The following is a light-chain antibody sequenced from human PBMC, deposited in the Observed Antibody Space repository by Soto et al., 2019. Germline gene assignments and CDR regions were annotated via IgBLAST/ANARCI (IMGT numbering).Light chain of an antibody. CDR1: QYILYKSNKKNY. Sequence: DIVNTKFPDCLTISLVVKATINSKANQYILYKSNKKNYLTWYRQKPGQPPQLIIYWASTRESGVPERFSGSGSGTDFTLTISSLEAEDVAFYWCQQYFDVPFTFGGGTKVDIK. CDR2: WAS. J-gene: IGKJ4*01. V-gene: IGKV4-1*01. CDR3: QQYFDVPFT.